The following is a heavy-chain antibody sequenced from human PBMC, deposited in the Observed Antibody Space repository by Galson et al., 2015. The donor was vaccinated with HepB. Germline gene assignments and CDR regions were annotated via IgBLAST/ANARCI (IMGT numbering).Heavy chain of an antibody. D-gene: IGHD3-3*01. CDR3: AHNYDFWSGYYD. J-gene: IGHJ4*02. CDR2: INHSGST. V-gene: IGHV4-34*01. CDR1: GGSFSGYY. Sequence: SETLSLTCAVYGGSFSGYYWSWIRQPPGKGLEWIGEINHSGSTNYNPSLKSRVTISVDTSKNQFSLKLSSVTAADTAVYYCAHNYDFWSGYYDWGQGTLVTVSS.